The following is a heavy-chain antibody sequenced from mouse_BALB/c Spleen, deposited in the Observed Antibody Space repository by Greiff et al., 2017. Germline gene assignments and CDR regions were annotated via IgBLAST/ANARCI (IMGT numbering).Heavy chain of an antibody. CDR1: GYTFTSYW. CDR3: ARSYGNYGYYAMDY. J-gene: IGHJ4*01. V-gene: IGHV1-87*01. D-gene: IGHD2-10*02. Sequence: QVQLKQSGAELARPGASVKLSCKASGYTFTSYWMQWVKQRPGQGLEWIGAIYPGDGDTRYTQKFKGKATLTADKSSSTAYMQLSSLASEDSAVYYCARSYGNYGYYAMDYWGQGTSVTVSS. CDR2: IYPGDGDT.